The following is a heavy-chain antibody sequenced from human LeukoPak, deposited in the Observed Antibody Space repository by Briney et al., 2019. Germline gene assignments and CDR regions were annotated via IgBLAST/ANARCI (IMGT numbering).Heavy chain of an antibody. Sequence: GASVKVSCKASGYTFIGYYMHWVRQAPGQGLEWMGWINPNSGGTHYAQNFQGRVTMTRDTSISTAYMELSRLVSDDTAVYYCARVAEEYCSSTSCPFDPWGQGTLVTVSS. J-gene: IGHJ5*02. D-gene: IGHD2-2*01. CDR1: GYTFIGYY. V-gene: IGHV1-2*02. CDR2: INPNSGGT. CDR3: ARVAEEYCSSTSCPFDP.